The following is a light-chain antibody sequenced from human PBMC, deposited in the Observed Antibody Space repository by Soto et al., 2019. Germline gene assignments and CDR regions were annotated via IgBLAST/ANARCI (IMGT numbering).Light chain of an antibody. J-gene: IGKJ2*01. CDR2: GAT. V-gene: IGKV1-39*01. CDR3: QQSYDTPYT. CDR1: QSISTY. Sequence: DIQMTQSPSSLSAFVGDRVTITCRASQSISTYLFWYQQKSGRAPKLLIYGATSLQSGVPTRFSGSGSGTDFTLTINSLQPEDLATYYCQQSYDTPYTFGQGTKLEIK.